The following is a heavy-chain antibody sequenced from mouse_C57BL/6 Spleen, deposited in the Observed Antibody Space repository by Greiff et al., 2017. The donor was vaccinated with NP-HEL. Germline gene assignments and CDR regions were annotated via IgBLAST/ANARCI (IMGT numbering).Heavy chain of an antibody. CDR2: ISDGGSYT. D-gene: IGHD2-10*01. CDR1: GFTFSSYA. Sequence: EVHLVESGGGLVKPGGSLKLSCAASGFTFSSYAMSWVRQTPEKRLEWVATISDGGSYTYYPDNVKGRFTISRDNAKNNLYLQMSHLKSEDTAMYYCARGGAYYCNFHYFDYWGQGTTLTVSS. J-gene: IGHJ2*01. V-gene: IGHV5-4*01. CDR3: ARGGAYYCNFHYFDY.